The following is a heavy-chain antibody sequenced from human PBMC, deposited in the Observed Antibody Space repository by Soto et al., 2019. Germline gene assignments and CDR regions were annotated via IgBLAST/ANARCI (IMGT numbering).Heavy chain of an antibody. J-gene: IGHJ4*02. CDR3: ARAPYDVATVTTPFDY. CDR1: GGSISSGDYY. V-gene: IGHV4-30-4*01. Sequence: SETLSLTCTVSGGSISSGDYYWSWIRQPPGKGLEWIGYIYYSGSTYYNPSLKSRVTISVDTSKNQFSLKLSSVTAADTAVYYCARAPYDVATVTTPFDYWGQGTLVTVSS. D-gene: IGHD4-17*01. CDR2: IYYSGST.